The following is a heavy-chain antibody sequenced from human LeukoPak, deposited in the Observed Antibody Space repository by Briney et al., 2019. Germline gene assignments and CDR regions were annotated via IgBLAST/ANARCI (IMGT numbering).Heavy chain of an antibody. CDR1: RFTFTNYA. CDR3: ARVAQSYGDYGFIDY. Sequence: PGGSLRLSCAASRFTFTNYAMSWVRQAPGKGLEWVSSISSGSSYIYYADSVKGRFTISRDNAKNSLYLQMNSLRAEDTAVYYCARVAQSYGDYGFIDYWGQGTLVTVSS. D-gene: IGHD4-17*01. V-gene: IGHV3-21*01. J-gene: IGHJ4*02. CDR2: ISSGSSYI.